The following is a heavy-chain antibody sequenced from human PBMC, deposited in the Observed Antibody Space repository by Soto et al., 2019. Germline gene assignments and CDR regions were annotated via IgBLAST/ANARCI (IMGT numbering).Heavy chain of an antibody. Sequence: GESLKISCKGSGYSFTSYWISWVRQMPGKGLEWMGIIYPGDSDTRYSPSFQGQVTISADKSINTAYLQWSSLKASDTDMYYCAGGGVRGVITRTRDYYGMDVWGQGTTVTVSS. J-gene: IGHJ6*02. CDR1: GYSFTSYW. CDR2: IYPGDSDT. D-gene: IGHD3-10*01. V-gene: IGHV5-51*01. CDR3: AGGGVRGVITRTRDYYGMDV.